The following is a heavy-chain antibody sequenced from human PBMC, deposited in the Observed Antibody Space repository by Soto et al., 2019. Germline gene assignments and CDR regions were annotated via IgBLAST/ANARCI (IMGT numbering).Heavy chain of an antibody. Sequence: QITLKESGPTLVKPTQTLTLTCTFSGFSLSTSGVGVGWIRQPPGKALEWLALIYWDDDKRYSPSLKTRLTITKDTSENQLVLTMTNMDSVATATYYCAHPAVQLEWLLPFDYWGQGTLVTVSS. D-gene: IGHD3-22*01. J-gene: IGHJ4*02. CDR2: IYWDDDK. CDR1: GFSLSTSGVG. CDR3: AHPAVQLEWLLPFDY. V-gene: IGHV2-5*02.